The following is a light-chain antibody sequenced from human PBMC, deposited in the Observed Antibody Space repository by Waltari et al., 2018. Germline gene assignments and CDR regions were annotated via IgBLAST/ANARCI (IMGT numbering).Light chain of an antibody. Sequence: QSVLTHPPSASGAPGPTVTLSCSGRVSNIGISTINWYPQLPGPAPKILIDNDNQRPSGVPDRFSGSKSGSSASLAISGLQSDDEANYYCAAWDDSLNGLAFGTGTRVTVL. J-gene: IGLJ1*01. CDR2: NDN. CDR1: VSNIGIST. CDR3: AAWDDSLNGLA. V-gene: IGLV1-44*01.